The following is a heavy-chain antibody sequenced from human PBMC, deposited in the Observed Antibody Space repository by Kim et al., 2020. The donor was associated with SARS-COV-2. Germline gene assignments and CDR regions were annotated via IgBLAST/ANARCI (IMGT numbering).Heavy chain of an antibody. J-gene: IGHJ4*02. Sequence: SETLSLTCAVYGGSFSGYYWSWIRQPPGKGLEWIGEINHSGSTNYNASLKSRVTISVDTSKNQFSLKLSSVTAADTAVYYCARVWSRASLPPTVVTPDFDYWGQGTLVTVSS. CDR1: GGSFSGYY. CDR3: ARVWSRASLPPTVVTPDFDY. V-gene: IGHV4-34*01. D-gene: IGHD4-17*01. CDR2: INHSGST.